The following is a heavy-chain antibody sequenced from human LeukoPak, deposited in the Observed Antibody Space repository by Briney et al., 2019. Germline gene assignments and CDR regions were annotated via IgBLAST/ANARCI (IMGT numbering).Heavy chain of an antibody. D-gene: IGHD3-22*01. Sequence: PGGSLRLSCAASGFTFSSYGMHWVRQAPGKGLEWVAVISYDGSNKYYADSVKGRFTISRDNAKNSLYLQMNSLRAEDTAVYYCARGTHKWLPDYWGQGTLVTVSS. CDR2: ISYDGSNK. V-gene: IGHV3-30*03. CDR3: ARGTHKWLPDY. J-gene: IGHJ4*02. CDR1: GFTFSSYG.